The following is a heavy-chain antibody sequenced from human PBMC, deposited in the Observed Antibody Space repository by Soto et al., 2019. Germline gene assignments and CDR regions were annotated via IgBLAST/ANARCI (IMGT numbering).Heavy chain of an antibody. CDR2: FYHSGST. Sequence: QLQLQESGPGLVKPSQTLSLTCAVSGGSLRSATYYRSWIRQHPGKGLEWIGYFYHSGSTYYKPSLRSRVTISLDTSKNQFSLNLRSVTDADTAIYYCAREETGNDALDIWGQGTLVTVSS. D-gene: IGHD1-1*01. V-gene: IGHV4-31*11. CDR3: AREETGNDALDI. CDR1: GGSLRSATYY. J-gene: IGHJ3*02.